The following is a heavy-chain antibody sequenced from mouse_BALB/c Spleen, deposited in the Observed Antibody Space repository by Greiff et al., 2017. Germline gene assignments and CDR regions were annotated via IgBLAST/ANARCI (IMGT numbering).Heavy chain of an antibody. CDR2: IDPANGNT. V-gene: IGHV14-3*02. Sequence: EVQLQQSGAELVKPGASVKLSCTASGFNIKDTYMHWVKQRPEQGLEWIGRIDPANGNTKYDPKFQGKATITADTSSNTAYLQLSSLTSEDTAVYYGARSGYDYDAWFAYWGQGTLVTVSA. D-gene: IGHD2-4*01. CDR1: GFNIKDTY. CDR3: ARSGYDYDAWFAY. J-gene: IGHJ3*01.